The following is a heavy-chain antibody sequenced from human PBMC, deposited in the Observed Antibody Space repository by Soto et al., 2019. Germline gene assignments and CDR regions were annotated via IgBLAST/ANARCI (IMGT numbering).Heavy chain of an antibody. CDR2: IYPGDSDT. CDR1: GYRFISSW. J-gene: IGHJ4*02. V-gene: IGHV5-51*01. CDR3: ARGGFGGNHVDY. D-gene: IGHD2-15*01. Sequence: GESLKISCKGSGYRFISSWIGWVRQMPGKGLEWMGTIYPGDSDTRYSPSFQGQVTISADKSISTAYLQWRSLKAADNAMYFCARGGFGGNHVDYWGQGTQVTVSS.